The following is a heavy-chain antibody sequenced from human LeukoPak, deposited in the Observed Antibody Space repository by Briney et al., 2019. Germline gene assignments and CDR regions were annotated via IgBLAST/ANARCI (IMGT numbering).Heavy chain of an antibody. CDR3: ARGDSLDHRYYYDSSGSEGAFDI. CDR2: ISAYNGNT. V-gene: IGHV1-18*01. Sequence: ASVKVSCKASGYTFTSYGISWVRQAPGQGLEWMGWISAYNGNTNYAQKLQGRVTMTTDTSTSTAYMELRSLRSDDTAVYYCARGDSLDHRYYYDSSGSEGAFDIWGQGTMVTVSS. D-gene: IGHD3-22*01. J-gene: IGHJ3*02. CDR1: GYTFTSYG.